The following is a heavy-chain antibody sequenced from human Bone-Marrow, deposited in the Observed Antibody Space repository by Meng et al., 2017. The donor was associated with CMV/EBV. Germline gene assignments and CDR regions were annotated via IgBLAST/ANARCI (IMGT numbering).Heavy chain of an antibody. CDR3: ARMRLERRIGSWFDP. J-gene: IGHJ5*02. D-gene: IGHD1-1*01. CDR2: INHSGGT. Sequence: SETLSLTCVVYGGSFSDYYWTWIRQPPGKGLEWIGEINHSGGTNYNPSLKSRVTISIDTSKSQFSLNLSSVTAADTAVYFCARMRLERRIGSWFDPWGQGTLVTVSS. CDR1: GGSFSDYY. V-gene: IGHV4-34*01.